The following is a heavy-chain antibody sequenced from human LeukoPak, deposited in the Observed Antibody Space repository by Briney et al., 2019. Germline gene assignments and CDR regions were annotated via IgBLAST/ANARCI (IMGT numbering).Heavy chain of an antibody. V-gene: IGHV3-23*01. Sequence: PGGSLRLSCAASGFTFSSYAMTWVRQAPGKGLDWVSGISGSGGNTYNADSVKGRFTISRDNSKNTLYLQMNSLRAEDTALYYCAKGTMIVVADAFDIWGQGTMVTVSS. J-gene: IGHJ3*02. D-gene: IGHD3-22*01. CDR2: ISGSGGNT. CDR1: GFTFSSYA. CDR3: AKGTMIVVADAFDI.